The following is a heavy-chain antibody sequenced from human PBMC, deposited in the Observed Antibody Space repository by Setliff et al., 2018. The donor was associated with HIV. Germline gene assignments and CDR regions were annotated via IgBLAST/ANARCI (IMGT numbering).Heavy chain of an antibody. J-gene: IGHJ4*02. CDR1: VESFSGFY. CDR3: ARGWFGGYYFDY. CDR2: INHSGST. Sequence: SETLSLTCAVYVESFSGFYWSWIRQPPGKGLEWIGEINHSGSTNYNPSLKSRVTISVDTSKNQFSLKLSFVTAADTAVYYCARGWFGGYYFDYWGRGTLVTVSS. D-gene: IGHD3-10*01. V-gene: IGHV4-34*01.